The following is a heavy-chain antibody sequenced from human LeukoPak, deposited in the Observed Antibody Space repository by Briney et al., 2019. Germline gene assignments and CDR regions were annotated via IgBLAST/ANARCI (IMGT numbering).Heavy chain of an antibody. CDR2: ISGIGGIT. J-gene: IGHJ6*03. V-gene: IGHV3-23*01. CDR3: ARDFQRASYSMDV. CDR1: GFTFSSYA. Sequence: PGGSLRLSCAASGFTFSSYAMSWVRQAPGKGLEGVSSISGIGGITYYADSVKGRFTISRDNSKTTLYLQMHSLRAEDPAVYYCARDFQRASYSMDVWGKGTPVTVSS.